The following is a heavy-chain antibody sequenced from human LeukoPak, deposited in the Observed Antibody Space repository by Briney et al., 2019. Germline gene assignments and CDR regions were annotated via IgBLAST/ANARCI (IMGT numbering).Heavy chain of an antibody. Sequence: GGSLRLSCAASGFTFSSYEMNWVRQAPGKGLEWVSYISSSGFTIYYADSVKGRFTISRDNAKNSLYLQMNSLRAEDTAVYYRAGGDYGDYGSDYWGQGTLVTVSS. CDR3: AGGDYGDYGSDY. J-gene: IGHJ4*02. D-gene: IGHD4-17*01. CDR1: GFTFSSYE. CDR2: ISSSGFTI. V-gene: IGHV3-48*03.